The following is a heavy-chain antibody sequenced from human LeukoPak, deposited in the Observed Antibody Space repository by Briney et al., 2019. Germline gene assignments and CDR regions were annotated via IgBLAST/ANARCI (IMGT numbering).Heavy chain of an antibody. V-gene: IGHV3-9*01. CDR2: ISWNSGSI. CDR3: AKDISAHIVVVTATRPGAFDI. J-gene: IGHJ3*02. CDR1: GFTFDDYA. D-gene: IGHD2-21*02. Sequence: PGGSLRLSCAASGFTFDDYAMHWVRQAPGKGLEWVSGISWNSGSIGYADSVEGRFTISRDNAKNSLYLQMNSLRAEDTALYYCAKDISAHIVVVTATRPGAFDIWGQGTMVTVSS.